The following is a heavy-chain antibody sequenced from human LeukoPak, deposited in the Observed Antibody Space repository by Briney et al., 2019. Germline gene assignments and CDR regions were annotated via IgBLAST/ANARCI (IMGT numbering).Heavy chain of an antibody. CDR1: GFTFSSYG. CDR3: ARDVRWLRFLFEY. D-gene: IGHD5-12*01. Sequence: GGSLRLSCAASGFTFSSYGMHWVRQAPGKGLEWVSYISGTSTTIYYADSVKGRFTISRDNAKNSLYLQMNSLRNDDTAVYYCARDVRWLRFLFEYWGQGTLVTVSS. CDR2: ISGTSTTI. J-gene: IGHJ4*02. V-gene: IGHV3-48*02.